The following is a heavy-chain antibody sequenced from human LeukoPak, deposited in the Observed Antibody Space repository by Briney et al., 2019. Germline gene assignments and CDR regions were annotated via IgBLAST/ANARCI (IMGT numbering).Heavy chain of an antibody. D-gene: IGHD3-22*01. J-gene: IGHJ4*02. CDR2: ISGDGYST. V-gene: IGHV3-43*02. CDR1: GFTFDDYA. CDR3: AKDEKYYDGSGYYSGY. Sequence: GGSLRLSCAASGFTFDDYAMHWVRQAPGKGLEWVSLISGDGYSTYYADSVKGRFTISRDNSKNSLYLQMNSLRTEDTALYYCAKDEKYYDGSGYYSGYWGQGTLVTVSS.